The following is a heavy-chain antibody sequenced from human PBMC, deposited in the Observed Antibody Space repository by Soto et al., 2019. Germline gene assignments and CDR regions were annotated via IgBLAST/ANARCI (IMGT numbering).Heavy chain of an antibody. CDR1: GYTFTDYY. CDR2: INPSGGGT. Sequence: QVQLVQSGAEVKKPGASVKVSCKDSGYTFTDYYVHWVRQAPGQGLEWLGWINPSGGGTITAQKFQDRVTMTRDSSITTAYMELSSLRSDDTAVYYCASSQWQLQPATDYWGQGTLVSVSS. D-gene: IGHD6-19*01. J-gene: IGHJ4*02. CDR3: ASSQWQLQPATDY. V-gene: IGHV1-2*02.